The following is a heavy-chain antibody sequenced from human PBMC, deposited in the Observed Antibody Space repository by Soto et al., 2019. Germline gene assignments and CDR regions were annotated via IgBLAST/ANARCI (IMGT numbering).Heavy chain of an antibody. CDR2: ISYDGSNK. D-gene: IGHD6-13*01. CDR1: GFTFSSYA. CDR3: ARDRGGIAAAGSPFDY. J-gene: IGHJ4*02. Sequence: VGSLRLSCAASGFTFSSYAMHWVRQAPGKGLEWVAVISYDGSNKYYADSVKGRFTISRDNSKNTLYLQMNSLRAEDTAVYYCARDRGGIAAAGSPFDYWGQGTLVTVSS. V-gene: IGHV3-30-3*01.